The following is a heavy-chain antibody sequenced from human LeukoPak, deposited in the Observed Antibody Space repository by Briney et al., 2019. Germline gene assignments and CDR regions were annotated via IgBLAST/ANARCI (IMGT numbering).Heavy chain of an antibody. CDR3: ARDYGDPSNYYYYGMDV. CDR1: GCSFTSYW. CDR2: IYPGDSDT. Sequence: GESLKISCKGSGCSFTSYWIGWVRQTPGKGLEWMGIIYPGDSDTRYSPSFQGQVTISADKSINTAYLQWSSLKASDTAMYYCARDYGDPSNYYYYGMDVWGQGTTVTVSS. V-gene: IGHV5-51*01. J-gene: IGHJ6*02. D-gene: IGHD4-17*01.